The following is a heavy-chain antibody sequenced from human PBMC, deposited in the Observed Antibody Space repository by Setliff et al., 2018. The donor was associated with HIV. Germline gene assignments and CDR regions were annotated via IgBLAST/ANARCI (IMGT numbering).Heavy chain of an antibody. D-gene: IGHD5-18*01. CDR2: IYHTGIT. Sequence: SETLSLTCTVSGDSISSYYWSWIRQPPGKGLEWIGYIYHTGITKYNPSLKSRVTISVDTSKNQFSLRLSSVTAADTAVYYCARVPRQLLKGAAAYFDYWGQGTLVTVSS. V-gene: IGHV4-59*01. CDR3: ARVPRQLLKGAAAYFDY. CDR1: GDSISSYY. J-gene: IGHJ4*02.